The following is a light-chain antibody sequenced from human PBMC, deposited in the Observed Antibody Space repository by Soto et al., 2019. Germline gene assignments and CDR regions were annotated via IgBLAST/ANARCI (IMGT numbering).Light chain of an antibody. V-gene: IGKV1-5*03. J-gene: IGKJ1*01. CDR3: QQYYTYTWT. Sequence: DIQMTQSPSTLSASVGDRVTITCRASQNINSWLAWYQQKPGKAPKLLIYKASTLESGVPSSFSGSGSGTEFTLTINSLQPDDFATYYCQQYYTYTWTFGQGTKVEIK. CDR1: QNINSW. CDR2: KAS.